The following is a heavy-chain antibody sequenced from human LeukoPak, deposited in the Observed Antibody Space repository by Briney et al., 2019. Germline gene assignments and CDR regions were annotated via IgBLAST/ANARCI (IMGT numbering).Heavy chain of an antibody. J-gene: IGHJ4*02. CDR1: GGSISFYY. CDR2: THTSGST. D-gene: IGHD2-2*03. V-gene: IGHV4-4*07. CDR3: ARGRWKTGMDSPYYFDY. Sequence: PSETLSLTCTVSGGSISFYYWSWIRQSAGKGLEWIGHTHTSGSTNYNPSLTSRVTTSVDTSKNQFSLKLSSVTAADTAVHYCARGRWKTGMDSPYYFDYWGQGTLVTVSS.